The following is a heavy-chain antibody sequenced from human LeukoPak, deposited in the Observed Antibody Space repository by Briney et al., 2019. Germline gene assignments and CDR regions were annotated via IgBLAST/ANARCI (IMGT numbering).Heavy chain of an antibody. J-gene: IGHJ4*02. CDR3: AKDRSPHIAVAGTALDY. V-gene: IGHV3-30*18. Sequence: GGSLRLSCAASGFTFSSYGMHWVRQAPGKGLEWVAVISYDGSDKYYADSVKGRFTISRDNSKNTLYLQMNSLRAEDTAVYYCAKDRSPHIAVAGTALDYWGQGTLVTVSS. CDR2: ISYDGSDK. CDR1: GFTFSSYG. D-gene: IGHD6-19*01.